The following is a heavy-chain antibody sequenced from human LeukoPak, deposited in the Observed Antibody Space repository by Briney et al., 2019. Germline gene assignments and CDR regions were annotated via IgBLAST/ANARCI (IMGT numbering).Heavy chain of an antibody. V-gene: IGHV4-38-2*02. J-gene: IGHJ4*02. CDR2: IYHSGST. Sequence: SETLSLTCTVSGYSISSGYYWGWIRQPPGKGLEWIGSIYHSGSTYYNPSLKSRVTISVDTSKNQFSLKLSSVTAADTAVYYCARDVPTGRFDYWGQGTLVPVSS. CDR1: GYSISSGYY. CDR3: ARDVPTGRFDY.